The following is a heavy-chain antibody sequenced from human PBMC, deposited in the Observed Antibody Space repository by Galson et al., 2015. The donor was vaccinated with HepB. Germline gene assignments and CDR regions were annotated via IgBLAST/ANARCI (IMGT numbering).Heavy chain of an antibody. V-gene: IGHV1-3*01. CDR2: INAGNGNT. CDR1: GYTFTSYA. J-gene: IGHJ3*02. Sequence: SVKVSCKASGYTFTSYAMHWVRQAPGQRLEWMGWINAGNGNTKYSQKFQGRVTITRDTSASTAYMELSSLRSEDTAVYYCAGFICSGGSCYSRDHAFDIWGQGTMVTVSS. D-gene: IGHD2-15*01. CDR3: AGFICSGGSCYSRDHAFDI.